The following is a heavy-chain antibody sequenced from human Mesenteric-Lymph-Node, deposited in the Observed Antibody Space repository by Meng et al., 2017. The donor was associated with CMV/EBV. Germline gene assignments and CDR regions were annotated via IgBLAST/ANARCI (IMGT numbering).Heavy chain of an antibody. CDR1: GDRLASNSAA. V-gene: IGHV6-1*01. CDR2: TYYRSKWYN. J-gene: IGHJ4*02. D-gene: IGHD6-19*01. Sequence: SGDRLASNSAAWTWIRQSPSRGLEWLGRTYYRSKWYNNYALSVKSRITINPDTSKNHFSLQLNSVTPEDTAVYYCAREDSGWYLFDYWGQGTLVTVSS. CDR3: AREDSGWYLFDY.